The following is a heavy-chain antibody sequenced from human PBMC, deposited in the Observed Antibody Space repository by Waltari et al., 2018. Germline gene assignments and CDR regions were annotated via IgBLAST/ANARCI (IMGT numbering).Heavy chain of an antibody. CDR3: AVSGPYPGSDY. Sequence: QLKVQESGPGLVKPSQTLSLTCAVSGVSTRSGGFSWSWIRQPPVKGLEWIGYIHHSGRTYYDPSLKSRVTLSVDTSKNQFSLKLSSVTAADTAVYYCAVSGPYPGSDYWGQGTLVTGSS. CDR2: IHHSGRT. D-gene: IGHD3-10*01. V-gene: IGHV4-30-2*01. CDR1: GVSTRSGGFS. J-gene: IGHJ4*02.